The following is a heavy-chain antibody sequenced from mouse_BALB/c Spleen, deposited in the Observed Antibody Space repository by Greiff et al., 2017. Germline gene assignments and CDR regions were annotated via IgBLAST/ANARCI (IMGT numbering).Heavy chain of an antibody. CDR3: AREDYRYDGGNAMDY. Sequence: EVHLVESGGGLVKPGGSLKLSCAASGFTFSSYAMSWVRQSPEKRLEWVAEISSGGSYTYYPDTVTGRFTISRDNAKNTLYLEMSSLRSEDTAMYYCAREDYRYDGGNAMDYWGQGTSVTVSS. D-gene: IGHD2-14*01. CDR1: GFTFSSYA. V-gene: IGHV5-9-4*01. CDR2: ISSGGSYT. J-gene: IGHJ4*01.